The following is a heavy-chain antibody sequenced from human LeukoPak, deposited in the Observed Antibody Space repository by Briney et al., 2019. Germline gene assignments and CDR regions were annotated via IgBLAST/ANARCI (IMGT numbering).Heavy chain of an antibody. CDR2: FDPEDGET. CDR3: ATLHYDILTGYYRYYYYGMDV. CDR1: GYTLTELS. D-gene: IGHD3-9*01. Sequence: ASVKVSCKVSGYTLTELSMHWVRQAPGKGLEWMGGFDPEDGETIYAQKFQGRATMTEDTSTDTAYMELSSLRSEDTAVYYCATLHYDILTGYYRYYYYGMDVWGQGTTVTVSS. J-gene: IGHJ6*02. V-gene: IGHV1-24*01.